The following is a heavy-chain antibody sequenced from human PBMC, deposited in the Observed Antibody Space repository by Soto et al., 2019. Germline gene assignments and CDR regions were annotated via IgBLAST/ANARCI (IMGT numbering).Heavy chain of an antibody. V-gene: IGHV4-34*01. J-gene: IGHJ5*02. CDR1: GGSFSGYY. D-gene: IGHD3-10*01. Sequence: PSETLSLTCAVYGGSFSGYYWSWIRQPPGKGLEWIGEINHSGSTNYNPSLKSRVTISVDTSKNQFSLKLSSVTAADTAVYYCARRMITMVRGVIGPRTYNWFDPWGQGTLVTVSS. CDR2: INHSGST. CDR3: ARRMITMVRGVIGPRTYNWFDP.